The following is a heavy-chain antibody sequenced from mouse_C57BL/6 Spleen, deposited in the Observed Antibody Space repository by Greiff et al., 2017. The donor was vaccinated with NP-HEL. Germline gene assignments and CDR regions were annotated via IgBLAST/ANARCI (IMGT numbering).Heavy chain of an antibody. CDR2: LDPEDGET. Sequence: VQLKESGAELVKPGASVKLSCTASGFNIKDYYMHWVKQRTEQGLEWIGRLDPEDGETKYAPKFQGKATITADTSSNTAYLQLSSLTSDDTAVYYCARQGYGSSPWFAYWGQGTLVTVSA. CDR3: ARQGYGSSPWFAY. CDR1: GFNIKDYY. V-gene: IGHV14-2*01. D-gene: IGHD1-1*01. J-gene: IGHJ3*01.